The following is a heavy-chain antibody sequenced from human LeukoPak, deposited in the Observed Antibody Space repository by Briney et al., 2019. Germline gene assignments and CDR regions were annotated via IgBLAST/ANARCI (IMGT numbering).Heavy chain of an antibody. V-gene: IGHV1-69*05. D-gene: IGHD3-3*01. CDR3: AREDFPYYYYYYMDV. CDR1: GGTFSSYA. Sequence: ASVKVSCKASGGTFSSYAISWVRQAPGQGLEWMGRIIPIFGTANYAQKFQGRVTITTDESTSTAYMELSSLRSEDTAVYYCAREDFPYYYYYYMDVWGKGTTVTVSS. J-gene: IGHJ6*03. CDR2: IIPIFGTA.